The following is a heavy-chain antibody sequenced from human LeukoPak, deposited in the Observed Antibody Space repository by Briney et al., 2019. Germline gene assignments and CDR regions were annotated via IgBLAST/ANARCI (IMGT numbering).Heavy chain of an antibody. J-gene: IGHJ4*02. CDR2: ISSSSSTI. Sequence: GGSLRLSCAGSGFTFSNNAMNWVRQAPGKGLEWVSYISSSSSTIYYADSVKGRFTTSRDNAKNSLCLQMNSLRVEDTAVYYCARRGDYVDSWGQGTLVTVSS. CDR1: GFTFSNNA. CDR3: ARRGDYVDS. V-gene: IGHV3-48*01.